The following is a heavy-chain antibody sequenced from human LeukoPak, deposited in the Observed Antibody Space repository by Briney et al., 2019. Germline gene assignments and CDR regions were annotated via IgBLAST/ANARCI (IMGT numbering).Heavy chain of an antibody. CDR3: AKDGDQLLLSPNWFDP. V-gene: IGHV3-30*02. D-gene: IGHD2-2*01. CDR2: IRYDGSNK. Sequence: GTSLRLSCKASGFIFNDYAMHWVRQAPGKGLEWVAFIRYDGSNKYYADSVKGRFTISRDNSKNTLYLQMNSLRAEDTAVYYCAKDGDQLLLSPNWFDPWGQGTLVTVSS. CDR1: GFIFNDYA. J-gene: IGHJ5*02.